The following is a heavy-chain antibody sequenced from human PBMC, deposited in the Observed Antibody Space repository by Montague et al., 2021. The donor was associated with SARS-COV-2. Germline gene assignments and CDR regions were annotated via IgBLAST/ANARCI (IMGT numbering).Heavy chain of an antibody. V-gene: IGHV4-4*07. CDR1: GGSISSYY. Sequence: SETLSLTCTVSGGSISSYYWSWIRQPAGKGLEWIGRIYTSGSTSXNPSLKSRVTMSMDTSKNQFSLKLSSVTAADTAVYYCARHETNRITIFGVVIYNGWFDPWGQGTLVTVSS. D-gene: IGHD3-3*01. CDR2: IYTSGST. J-gene: IGHJ5*02. CDR3: ARHETNRITIFGVVIYNGWFDP.